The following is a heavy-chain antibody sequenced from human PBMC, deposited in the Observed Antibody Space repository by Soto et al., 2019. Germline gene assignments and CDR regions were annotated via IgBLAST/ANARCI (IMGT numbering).Heavy chain of an antibody. Sequence: QVQLVESGGGVVQPGRSLRLSCAASGLTFSSYAMHWVRQAPGKGLEWVAVISYDGSNKYYADSVKGRFTISRDNSKNTLYLQMNSLRAEDTAVYYCARSTYYDSSGSQYYYYGMDVWGQGTTVTVSS. CDR3: ARSTYYDSSGSQYYYYGMDV. CDR2: ISYDGSNK. J-gene: IGHJ6*02. D-gene: IGHD3-22*01. V-gene: IGHV3-30-3*01. CDR1: GLTFSSYA.